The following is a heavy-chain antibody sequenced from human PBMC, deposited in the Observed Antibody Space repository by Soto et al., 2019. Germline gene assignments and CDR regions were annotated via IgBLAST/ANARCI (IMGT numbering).Heavy chain of an antibody. Sequence: EVHLLESGGSLVQAGGSLRLSCVVSGFRLTKSGMSWVRQAPGKGLEWISAITAGGGSTYSDSVKDRFSVSRDLSKNTVFLQRNNLKTEDTAVYHCAKGTVATIVTSGWCNWLDPWGPGTRVAVSS. D-gene: IGHD3-22*01. V-gene: IGHV3-23*01. J-gene: IGHJ5*02. CDR2: ITAGGGST. CDR3: AKGTVATIVTSGWCNWLDP. CDR1: GFRLTKSG.